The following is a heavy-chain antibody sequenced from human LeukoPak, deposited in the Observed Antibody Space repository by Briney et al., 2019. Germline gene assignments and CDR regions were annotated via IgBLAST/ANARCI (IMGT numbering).Heavy chain of an antibody. J-gene: IGHJ4*02. CDR3: ARGAAVRYSGYDSDY. Sequence: PSETLSLTCTVSGGSISSYYWGWIRQPPRKGLEWIGYIYYSGSTNYNPSLKSRVTISVDTSKNQFSLKLSSVTAADTAMYYCARGAAVRYSGYDSDYWGQGTRVTVSS. V-gene: IGHV4-59*01. D-gene: IGHD5-12*01. CDR1: GGSISSYY. CDR2: IYYSGST.